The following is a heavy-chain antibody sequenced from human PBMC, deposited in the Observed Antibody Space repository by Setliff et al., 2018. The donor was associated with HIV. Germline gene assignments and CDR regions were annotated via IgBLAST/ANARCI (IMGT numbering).Heavy chain of an antibody. CDR1: GDSASSNNAA. Sequence: SQTLSLTCAISGDSASSNNAAWNWVRQSPLRGLEWLGRTYFRSKWYFDYAVSVKSRIIINPDTSKNQFSLHLNSVTPEDTAVYYCARGSYGSVLLWGQGTLVTV. J-gene: IGHJ4*02. CDR2: TYFRSKWYF. D-gene: IGHD6-19*01. CDR3: ARGSYGSVLL. V-gene: IGHV6-1*01.